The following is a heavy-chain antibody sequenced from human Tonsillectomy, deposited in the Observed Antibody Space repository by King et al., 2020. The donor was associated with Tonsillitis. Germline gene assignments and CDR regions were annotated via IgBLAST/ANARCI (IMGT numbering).Heavy chain of an antibody. V-gene: IGHV3-30-3*01. Sequence: VQLVESGGGVVQPGRSLRLSCAASGFTFRSYALHWVRQDPGKGLEWVAVISYDGNNKYYADSVKGRFTIYRDNSKNTLYLQLNSLRAEDTAVYYCASDSVPPYYNDNYMDVWGQGTTVTVSS. D-gene: IGHD6-19*01. CDR1: GFTFRSYA. J-gene: IGHJ6*03. CDR2: ISYDGNNK. CDR3: ASDSVPPYYNDNYMDV.